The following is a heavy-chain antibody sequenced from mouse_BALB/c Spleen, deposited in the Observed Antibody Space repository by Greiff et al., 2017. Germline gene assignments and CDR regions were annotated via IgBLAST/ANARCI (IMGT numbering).Heavy chain of an antibody. D-gene: IGHD2-2*01. CDR3: ARSDGYDGAWFAY. Sequence: DVQLQESGAELVRPGALVKLSCKASGFNIKDYYMPWVKQRPEQGLEWIGWIDPENGNTIYDPKFQGKASITADTSSNTAYLQLSSLTSEDTAVYYCARSDGYDGAWFAYWGQGTLVTVSA. J-gene: IGHJ3*01. V-gene: IGHV14-1*02. CDR2: IDPENGNT. CDR1: GFNIKDYY.